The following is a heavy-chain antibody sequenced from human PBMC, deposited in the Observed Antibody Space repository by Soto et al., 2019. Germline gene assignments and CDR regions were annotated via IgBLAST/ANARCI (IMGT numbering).Heavy chain of an antibody. D-gene: IGHD3-22*01. CDR2: INPNSGGT. CDR1: GYTFAGYY. J-gene: IGHJ4*02. V-gene: IGHV1-2*04. Sequence: ASVKVSCKASGYTFAGYYMHWVRQAPGQGLEWMGWINPNSGGTNYAQKFQGWVTMTRDTSISTAYMELSRLRSDDTAVYYCARGAPSPYYYDSSGYFDYWGQGTLVTVSS. CDR3: ARGAPSPYYYDSSGYFDY.